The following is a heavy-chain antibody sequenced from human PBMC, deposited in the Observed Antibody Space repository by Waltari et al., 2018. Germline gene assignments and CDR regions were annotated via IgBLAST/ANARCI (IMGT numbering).Heavy chain of an antibody. D-gene: IGHD5-12*01. V-gene: IGHV1-3*01. J-gene: IGHJ5*02. CDR3: ARARSGVATFLNWFDP. Sequence: QVQLVQSGAEVKKPGASVKVSCKASGYTFTSYAMHWVRQAPGQRLEWMGWINAGNGNTKYSQKLQGRVTITRDTSASTAYMELSSLRSEDTAVYYCARARSGVATFLNWFDPWGQGTLVTVSS. CDR2: INAGNGNT. CDR1: GYTFTSYA.